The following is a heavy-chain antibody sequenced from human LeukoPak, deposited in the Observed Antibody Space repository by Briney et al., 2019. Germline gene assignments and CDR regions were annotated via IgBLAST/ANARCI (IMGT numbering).Heavy chain of an antibody. Sequence: SETLSLTCTVSGGSISSSSYYWGWIRQPPGKGLEWIGSIYYSGSTYYNPSLKSRVTISVDTSKNQFSLKLSSVAAADTAVYYCASPEYQIRARGYVDYWGQGTLVTVSS. D-gene: IGHD6-6*01. J-gene: IGHJ4*02. CDR3: ASPEYQIRARGYVDY. CDR2: IYYSGST. CDR1: GGSISSSSYY. V-gene: IGHV4-39*01.